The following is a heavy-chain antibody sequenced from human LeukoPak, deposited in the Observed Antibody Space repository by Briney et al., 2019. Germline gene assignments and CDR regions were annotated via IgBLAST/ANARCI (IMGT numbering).Heavy chain of an antibody. Sequence: ASVKVSYKASGYTFTSYYMHWVRQAPGQGLEWMGIINPSGGSTSYAQKPQGRVTMTTDTSTSTAYMELRSLRSDDTAVYYCARDGRQWLVYYFDYWGQETLVTVSS. D-gene: IGHD6-19*01. J-gene: IGHJ4*02. V-gene: IGHV1-46*01. CDR3: ARDGRQWLVYYFDY. CDR2: INPSGGST. CDR1: GYTFTSYY.